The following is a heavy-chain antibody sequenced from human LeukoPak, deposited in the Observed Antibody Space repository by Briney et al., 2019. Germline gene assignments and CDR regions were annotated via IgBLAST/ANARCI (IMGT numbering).Heavy chain of an antibody. D-gene: IGHD3-9*01. V-gene: IGHV3-30*02. J-gene: IGHJ4*02. CDR2: IRYDGSNK. CDR1: GFTFSSYG. CDR3: ARGYGILTGYLDY. Sequence: GGSLRLSCAASGFTFSSYGMHWVRQAPGKGLEWVAFIRYDGSNKYYADSVKGRSTISRDNSKNTLYLQMNSLRAEDTAVYYCARGYGILTGYLDYWGQGTLVTVSS.